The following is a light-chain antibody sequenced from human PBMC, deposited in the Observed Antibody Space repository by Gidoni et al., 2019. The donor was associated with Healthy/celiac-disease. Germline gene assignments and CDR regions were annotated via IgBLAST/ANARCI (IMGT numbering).Light chain of an antibody. CDR3: QQSYSTPRT. Sequence: DIQLTQSPSSLSASVGDRVTITFRASQSISSYLNWYQQKPGKAPKLLIYAASSLQSGVPSRFSCSGSGTDFTLTISSLQPEDFATYYCQQSYSTPRTFXXXTKVEIK. CDR1: QSISSY. CDR2: AAS. J-gene: IGKJ1*01. V-gene: IGKV1-39*01.